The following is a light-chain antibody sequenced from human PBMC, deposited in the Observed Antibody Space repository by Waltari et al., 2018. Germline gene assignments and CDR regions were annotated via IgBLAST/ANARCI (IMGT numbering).Light chain of an antibody. Sequence: TVVTQEPSLSVSPGGTVTTTCALSYGPVPDTSYPSWSQPTPGQAPRTVVYKTNSRSSGVPDRFSGSILGNKAALTITGAQADDESDYYCLMYMGSGIWVFGGGTKLTVL. CDR1: YGPVPDTSY. J-gene: IGLJ3*02. V-gene: IGLV8-61*01. CDR3: LMYMGSGIWV. CDR2: KTN.